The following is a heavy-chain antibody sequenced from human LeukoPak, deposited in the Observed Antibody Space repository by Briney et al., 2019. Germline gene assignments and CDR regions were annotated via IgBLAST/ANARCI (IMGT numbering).Heavy chain of an antibody. CDR3: AKEGQQQLVPLYYFDY. CDR2: ISWDGGGT. Sequence: GGSLRLSCAASGFTFDDYTMHWVRQAPGKGLEWVSLISWDGGGTYYADSVKGGFTISRDNSKNSLYLQMNSLRTEDTALYYCAKEGQQQLVPLYYFDYWGQGTLVTVSS. J-gene: IGHJ4*02. D-gene: IGHD6-13*01. V-gene: IGHV3-43*01. CDR1: GFTFDDYT.